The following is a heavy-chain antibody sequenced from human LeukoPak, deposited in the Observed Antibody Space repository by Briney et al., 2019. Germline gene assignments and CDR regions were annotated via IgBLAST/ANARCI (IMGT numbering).Heavy chain of an antibody. J-gene: IGHJ4*02. CDR1: GFTFSSYA. CDR3: AKDPRGLRTGDY. CDR2: IRYDGSNK. V-gene: IGHV3-30*02. Sequence: GGSLRLSCAASGFTFSSYAMSWVRQAPGKGLEWVAFIRYDGSNKYYAGSVKGRFTISRDNSKNTLYLQMNSLRAEDTAVYYCAKDPRGLRTGDYWGQGTLVTVSS. D-gene: IGHD5-18*01.